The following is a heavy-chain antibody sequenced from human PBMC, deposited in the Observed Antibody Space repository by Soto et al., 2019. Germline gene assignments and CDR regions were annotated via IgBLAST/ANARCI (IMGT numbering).Heavy chain of an antibody. V-gene: IGHV1-69*01. D-gene: IGHD2-21*02. Sequence: QVQLVQSGAEVKKPGSSVKVSCKASGGTFSSYAISWVRQAPGLGLEWMGGIIPIFGTANYAQKFQGRDTITAGESASTDYLEVSRLRYEDTVVYSCAQGDTEVPYYFDYWGKGTLVTVSS. J-gene: IGHJ4*02. CDR3: AQGDTEVPYYFDY. CDR1: GGTFSSYA. CDR2: IIPIFGTA.